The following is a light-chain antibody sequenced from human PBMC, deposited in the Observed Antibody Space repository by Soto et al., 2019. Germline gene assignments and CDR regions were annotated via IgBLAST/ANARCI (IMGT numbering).Light chain of an antibody. V-gene: IGKV3-20*01. CDR3: QQYGSSPQT. CDR2: HAS. J-gene: IGKJ2*01. Sequence: EIVLTQSPGTLSLSPGEVVTLSCRASQSVSRSFLAWYQQKHGQPPRLLIYHASSRATGIPDRFGGSGSGTDFTLTISRLEPEDLEVYYCQQYGSSPQTCGQGTKLEI. CDR1: QSVSRSF.